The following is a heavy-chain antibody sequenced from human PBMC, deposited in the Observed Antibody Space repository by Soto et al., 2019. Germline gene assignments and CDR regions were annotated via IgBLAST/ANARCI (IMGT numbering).Heavy chain of an antibody. D-gene: IGHD3-22*01. Sequence: QVQLVQSGAEVKKPGSSVKVSCKASGGTFSSYAISWVRQAPGHGLEWMGGIIPIFGTANYAQKFQGRVTITADESTSTAYMELSSLRSEDTAVYYCAGGGYYDSSGHPAHAFDIWGQGTMVTVSS. CDR3: AGGGYYDSSGHPAHAFDI. CDR1: GGTFSSYA. J-gene: IGHJ3*02. V-gene: IGHV1-69*01. CDR2: IIPIFGTA.